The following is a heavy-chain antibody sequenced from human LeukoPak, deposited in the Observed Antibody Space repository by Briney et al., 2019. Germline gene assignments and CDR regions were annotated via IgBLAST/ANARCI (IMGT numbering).Heavy chain of an antibody. CDR1: GGTFSSYA. V-gene: IGHV1-69*06. J-gene: IGHJ6*03. Sequence: ASVKVSCKASGGTFSSYAISWVRQAPGQGLEWMGGIIPIFGTANYAQKFQGRVTITADKSTSTAYMELSSLRSDDTAVYYCARRHTRYRVAAAGTPDYYYYMDVWGKGTTVTISS. CDR2: IIPIFGTA. CDR3: ARRHTRYRVAAAGTPDYYYYMDV. D-gene: IGHD6-13*01.